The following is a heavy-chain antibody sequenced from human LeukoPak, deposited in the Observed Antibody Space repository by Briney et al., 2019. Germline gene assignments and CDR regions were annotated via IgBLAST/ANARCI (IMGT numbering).Heavy chain of an antibody. CDR3: ARASSTSSYF. D-gene: IGHD2-2*01. CDR2: ISYDGSNK. Sequence: PGRSLRLSCAASGFTFSSYGMHWVRQAPGKGLEWVAVISYDGSNKYYADSVKGRFTISRDNSKNTLYLQMNSLRAEDTAVYYCARASSTSSYFWGQGTLVTVSS. J-gene: IGHJ4*02. CDR1: GFTFSSYG. V-gene: IGHV3-30*03.